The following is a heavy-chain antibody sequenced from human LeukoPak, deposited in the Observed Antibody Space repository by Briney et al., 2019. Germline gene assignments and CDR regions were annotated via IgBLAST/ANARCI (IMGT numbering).Heavy chain of an antibody. CDR3: ARESHWSYVDY. D-gene: IGHD1-1*01. V-gene: IGHV4-39*02. CDR2: IYYSGIT. CDR1: GGSITTSYY. J-gene: IGHJ4*02. Sequence: SETLSLTCTVSGGSITTSYYWGWIRQPPGKGLEWIGSIYYSGITYYSPSLKSRVTISVDTSKNQFSLRLNSVTAADTAVYYCARESHWSYVDYWGQGTLVTVSS.